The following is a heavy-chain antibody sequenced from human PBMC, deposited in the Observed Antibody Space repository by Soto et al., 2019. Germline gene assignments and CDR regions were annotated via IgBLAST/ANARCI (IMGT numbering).Heavy chain of an antibody. V-gene: IGHV4-38-2*02. CDR1: GYLISSGYY. Sequence: SETLSLTCSVSGYLISSGYYWGWVRQTPGKGLEWLGNINHSGKTYKNPSLKSRVSASVDLSQNQFSLNLRSVTAADTAVYFCARDLSSGYDSYRFDYWGQGTLVTVSS. D-gene: IGHD3-22*01. J-gene: IGHJ4*02. CDR3: ARDLSSGYDSYRFDY. CDR2: INHSGKT.